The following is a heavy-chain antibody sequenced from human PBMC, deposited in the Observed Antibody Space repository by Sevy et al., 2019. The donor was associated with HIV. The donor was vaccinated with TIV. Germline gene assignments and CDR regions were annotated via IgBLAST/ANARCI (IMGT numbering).Heavy chain of an antibody. V-gene: IGHV3-11*01. CDR1: GFTLSDYY. CDR2: MSGSDDSGGDDTI. D-gene: IGHD2-2*01. Sequence: GGSLRLSCTASGFTLSDYYISWIGQAPGKGLQWISYMSGSDDSGGDDTIYYADDVKGRITISRDNAKNSLYLQMNSLRAEDTAVYYCARDCSSTSCLWGMDVWGQWTTVTVSS. CDR3: ARDCSSTSCLWGMDV. J-gene: IGHJ6*02.